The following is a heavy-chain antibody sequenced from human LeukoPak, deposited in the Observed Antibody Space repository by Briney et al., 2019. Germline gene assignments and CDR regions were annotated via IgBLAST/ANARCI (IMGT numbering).Heavy chain of an antibody. CDR1: IGSISSSGYY. D-gene: IGHD1-26*01. J-gene: IGHJ1*01. CDR3: ASSVTASGSYYGHIRAEYFQH. Sequence: SETLSLTCTVSIGSISSSGYYWGWVRQPPGKGLEWIGSIYYSGSTYYSPSLRSRVTISVDTSKNQFSLQLSSVTAADTAVYYCASSVTASGSYYGHIRAEYFQHWGQGTLVTVSS. V-gene: IGHV4-39*07. CDR2: IYYSGST.